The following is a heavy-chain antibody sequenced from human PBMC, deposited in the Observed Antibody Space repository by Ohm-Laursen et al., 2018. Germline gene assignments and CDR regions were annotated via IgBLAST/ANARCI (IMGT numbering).Heavy chain of an antibody. CDR2: ISSSGRTV. CDR1: GFSFSAFE. D-gene: IGHD3-10*01. V-gene: IGHV3-48*03. CDR3: AALFYGTGSY. Sequence: SLRLSCTASGFSFSAFEMNWIRQAPGKGLKWISYISSSGRTVNHVDSVKGRFTISRDNAKNSLYLQMNSLRAEDTAVYYCAALFYGTGSYWSQGTQVTVSS. J-gene: IGHJ4*02.